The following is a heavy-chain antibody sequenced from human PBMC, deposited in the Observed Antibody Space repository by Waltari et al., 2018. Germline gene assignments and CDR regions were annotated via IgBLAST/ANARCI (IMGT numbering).Heavy chain of an antibody. CDR3: ARDTGALWMEV. CDR2: INPSGGTT. V-gene: IGHV1-46*01. Sequence: QVQLVQSGAEVKKPGASVKVSCKASGYTFTSFYMHWVRQAPGQGLQWMGKINPSGGTTINAQNFQGRVTMTRDTSTSTVYMKLSSLRCEDTAVYYCARDTGALWMEVWGQGTTVTVSS. J-gene: IGHJ6*01. D-gene: IGHD2-21*01. CDR1: GYTFTSFY.